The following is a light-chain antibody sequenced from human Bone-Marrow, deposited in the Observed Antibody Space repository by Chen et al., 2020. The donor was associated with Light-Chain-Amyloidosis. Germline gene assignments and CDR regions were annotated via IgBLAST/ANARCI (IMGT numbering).Light chain of an antibody. J-gene: IGKJ1*01. CDR2: AAT. V-gene: IGKV1-27*01. Sequence: DIQMTQSPSSLSASVGDRVTITCRASQGIASYLAWYQQTPGKVPKLLIYAATTLQSGVPSRFSGSGSGADFTLTISSLQPEDVATYYCQNYNSAPRAFGQGTKVEI. CDR1: QGIASY. CDR3: QNYNSAPRA.